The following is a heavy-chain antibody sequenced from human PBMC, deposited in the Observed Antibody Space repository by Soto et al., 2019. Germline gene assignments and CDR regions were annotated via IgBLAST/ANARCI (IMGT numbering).Heavy chain of an antibody. CDR1: GFPFSSYA. J-gene: IGHJ3*02. Sequence: GGSLRLSCAASGFPFSSYAMSWVRQAPGKGLEWVSAISGSGGSTYYADSVKGRFTISRDNSKNTLYLQMNSLRAEDTAVYYCAKSADYDFWSDYGPDPDAAFDIWGLGTLVTVSS. CDR3: AKSADYDFWSDYGPDPDAAFDI. D-gene: IGHD3-3*01. CDR2: ISGSGGST. V-gene: IGHV3-23*01.